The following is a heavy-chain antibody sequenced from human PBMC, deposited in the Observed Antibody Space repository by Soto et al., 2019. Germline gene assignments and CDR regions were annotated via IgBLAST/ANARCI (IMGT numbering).Heavy chain of an antibody. CDR2: ISAHNGDT. Sequence: ASVKVSCKASGYSFATYGFSWVRQAPGQGLECVGWISAHNGDTHYSQKFQGRVTLTTDTSTNTGYMELRSLTSDDTAVYFCATEPIYYDDGSGYYPLGHWGQGTLVTVSS. V-gene: IGHV1-18*04. J-gene: IGHJ4*02. CDR1: GYSFATYG. D-gene: IGHD3-22*01. CDR3: ATEPIYYDDGSGYYPLGH.